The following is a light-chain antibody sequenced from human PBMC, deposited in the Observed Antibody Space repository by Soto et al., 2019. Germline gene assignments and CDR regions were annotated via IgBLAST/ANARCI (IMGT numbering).Light chain of an antibody. Sequence: QSVLTQPPSVSGAPGQRVTISCTGSNSDIGAGYDVHWYQQLPGTAPKLVIYANNNRPSGVPDRFSDSKSGTSASLAITGLQADDEADYYCQSYDSSLRGVFGTGTKLTVL. J-gene: IGLJ1*01. CDR1: NSDIGAGYD. V-gene: IGLV1-40*01. CDR3: QSYDSSLRGV. CDR2: ANN.